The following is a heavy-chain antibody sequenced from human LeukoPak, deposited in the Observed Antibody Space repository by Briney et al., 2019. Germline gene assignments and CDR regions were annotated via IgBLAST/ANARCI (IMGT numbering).Heavy chain of an antibody. Sequence: ASVKVSCKASGYTFTKYGITWVRQAPGQGLEWMGWISPYNGNRNSAQKLQHRVTMTTDTSTSTADMELRSLRSDDTAVYYCARGRGVYASSSTTFDYWGQGTLVTVSS. CDR3: ARGRGVYASSSTTFDY. D-gene: IGHD6-6*01. CDR1: GYTFTKYG. CDR2: ISPYNGNR. J-gene: IGHJ4*02. V-gene: IGHV1-18*01.